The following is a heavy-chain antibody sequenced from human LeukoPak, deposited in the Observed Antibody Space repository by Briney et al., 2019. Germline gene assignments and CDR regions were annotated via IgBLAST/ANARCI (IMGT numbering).Heavy chain of an antibody. V-gene: IGHV3-7*01. Sequence: PVGSLSLSCAASGVTFSSHWMTWVRQAPGEGLEFVANIKQDGSEINYADSVKGRFTVSRDNAKNSLYLQMNSLRAEDTALYYCARERQQLRYFDYWGQGTLVTVSS. D-gene: IGHD6-13*01. J-gene: IGHJ4*02. CDR3: ARERQQLRYFDY. CDR2: IKQDGSEI. CDR1: GVTFSSHW.